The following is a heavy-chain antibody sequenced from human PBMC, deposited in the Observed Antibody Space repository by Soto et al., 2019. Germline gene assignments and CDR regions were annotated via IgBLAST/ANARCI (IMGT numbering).Heavy chain of an antibody. CDR1: GGTFSSYA. D-gene: IGHD3-9*01. CDR2: IIPIFGTA. Sequence: ASVKVSCKASGGTFSSYAISWVRQAPGQGLEWMGGIIPIFGTANYAQKFQGRVTITADESTSTAYMELSSLRSEDTAVYYCARDSRDILTGYYIDYWGQGTLVTVS. J-gene: IGHJ4*02. V-gene: IGHV1-69*13. CDR3: ARDSRDILTGYYIDY.